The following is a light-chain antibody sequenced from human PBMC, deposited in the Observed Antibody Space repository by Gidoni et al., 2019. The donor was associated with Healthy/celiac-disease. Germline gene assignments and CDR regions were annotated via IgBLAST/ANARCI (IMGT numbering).Light chain of an antibody. J-gene: IGKJ3*01. V-gene: IGKV2-28*01. CDR1: QSLLHSNGYNY. Sequence: DIVMTQSPLSLPVTPGEPASISCRSSQSLLHSNGYNYLDWYLQKPGQSPQLLIYLGSNRASGVPDRFSGSGSGTDFTLKISRVEAEDVGVYYCMQALQTPTFGSXTKVDIK. CDR3: MQALQTPT. CDR2: LGS.